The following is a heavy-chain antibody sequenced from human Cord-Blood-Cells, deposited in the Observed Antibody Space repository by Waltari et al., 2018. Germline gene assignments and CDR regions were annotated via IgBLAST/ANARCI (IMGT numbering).Heavy chain of an antibody. J-gene: IGHJ6*02. D-gene: IGHD3-10*01. CDR1: GGSISSYY. V-gene: IGHV4-4*07. CDR3: ARDKAARDYYYGSGSYYYYYGMDV. Sequence: QVQLQESGPGLVKPSETLSLTCTVSGGSISSYYWSWIRQPAGKGLEWIGRIYTSGSPNQNPPLKSRATLSVDASKNKFSLKRSSVTAADTAVYYCARDKAARDYYYGSGSYYYYYGMDVWGQGTTVTVSS. CDR2: IYTSGSP.